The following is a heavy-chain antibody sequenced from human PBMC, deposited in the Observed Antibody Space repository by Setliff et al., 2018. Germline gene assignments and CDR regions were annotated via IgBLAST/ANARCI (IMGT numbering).Heavy chain of an antibody. CDR3: ARDRSNIVVVPSGAKFDP. Sequence: ASVKVFCKASGYTFTSYGISWLRQAPGQGLEWMGWISANNGYMVFAQNLQGRIIMTTDTSTSTAYMELKSLRPDDTAVYYCARDRSNIVVVPSGAKFDPWGQGTLVTVSS. CDR2: ISANNGYM. CDR1: GYTFTSYG. D-gene: IGHD2-2*01. V-gene: IGHV1-18*01. J-gene: IGHJ5*02.